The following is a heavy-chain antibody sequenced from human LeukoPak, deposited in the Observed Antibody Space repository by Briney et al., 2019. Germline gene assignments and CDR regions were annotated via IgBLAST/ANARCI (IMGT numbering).Heavy chain of an antibody. V-gene: IGHV4-39*01. J-gene: IGHJ4*02. CDR3: ASQPTTEIGNDY. D-gene: IGHD1-26*01. Sequence: SETLSLTCTVSAGSISSRVYYWGWIRQPPGKGLEWIGSINYGGTTYYNPSLKSRVTMSVDMSKNQFSLNLSFVTAADTAVYYCASQPTTEIGNDYWGQGTLVTVSS. CDR2: INYGGTT. CDR1: AGSISSRVYY.